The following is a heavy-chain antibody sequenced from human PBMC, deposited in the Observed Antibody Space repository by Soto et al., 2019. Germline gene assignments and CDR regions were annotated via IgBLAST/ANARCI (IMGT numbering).Heavy chain of an antibody. CDR1: GGSISSSSYY. CDR2: IYYSGST. CDR3: ARHWGAFYYYYGMDV. D-gene: IGHD7-27*01. V-gene: IGHV4-39*01. J-gene: IGHJ6*02. Sequence: PSETLSLTCTVSGGSISSSSYYWGWIRQPPGKGLEWIGSIYYSGSTYYNPSLKSRVTISVDTSKNQFSLKLSSVTAADTAVYYCARHWGAFYYYYGMDVWGQGTTVTVSS.